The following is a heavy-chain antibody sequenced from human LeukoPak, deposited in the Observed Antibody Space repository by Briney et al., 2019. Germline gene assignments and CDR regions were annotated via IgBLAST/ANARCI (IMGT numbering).Heavy chain of an antibody. CDR3: ARDRDWSFDY. Sequence: GGSLRLFCAASGFTFSSYSMNWVRQAPGKGLEWVAHIRGTSSAMNYAASVRGRFTISRDNAKNALFLEMSSLRAEDTAVYYCARDRDWSFDYWGQGTLVTVSS. V-gene: IGHV3-48*04. D-gene: IGHD3-9*01. J-gene: IGHJ4*02. CDR1: GFTFSSYS. CDR2: IRGTSSAM.